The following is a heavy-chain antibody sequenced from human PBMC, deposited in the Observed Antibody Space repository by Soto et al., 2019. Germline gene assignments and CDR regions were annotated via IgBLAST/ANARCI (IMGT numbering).Heavy chain of an antibody. V-gene: IGHV3-33*07. CDR2: SWYDGTNK. J-gene: IGHJ6*03. CDR1: GFTLNTYG. D-gene: IGHD2-15*01. CDR3: ARGYPLLSPYLYYYTDV. Sequence: GSLRLSCAASGFTLNTYGMYWVRQAPGKGLEWVAVSWYDGTNKDYADSVKGRFTISRDNSRNTLYLQMNSLRAEDTAVYYCARGYPLLSPYLYYYTDVPGQGTTVTVAS.